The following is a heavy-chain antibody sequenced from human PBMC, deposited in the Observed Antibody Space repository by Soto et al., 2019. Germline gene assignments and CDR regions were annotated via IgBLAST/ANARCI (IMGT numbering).Heavy chain of an antibody. J-gene: IGHJ3*02. CDR2: ISRTGRTI. CDR3: ASSYGGNAHFAFDI. Sequence: GGSLRLSCAASRFTFSDFYMSWIRQAPGKGLEWVSYISRTGRTIYYADSVRGRFTISRDDAKNSLYLQMNSLRAEDTAVYYCASSYGGNAHFAFDIWGQGTMVTVSS. CDR1: RFTFSDFY. V-gene: IGHV3-11*01. D-gene: IGHD4-17*01.